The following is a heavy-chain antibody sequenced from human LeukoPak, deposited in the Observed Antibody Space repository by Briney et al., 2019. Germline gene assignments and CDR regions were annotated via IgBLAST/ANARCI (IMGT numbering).Heavy chain of an antibody. Sequence: SETLSLTCTVSGGSTSSYYWSWIRQPPGKGLEWIGYISYSGSTNYNPSLKSPVTISVDTSKNQFSLKLSSVTAADTAVYYCARGGMGELQGHYYYYGMDVWGQGTTVTVSS. CDR1: GGSTSSYY. V-gene: IGHV4-59*01. D-gene: IGHD1-7*01. CDR2: ISYSGST. J-gene: IGHJ6*02. CDR3: ARGGMGELQGHYYYYGMDV.